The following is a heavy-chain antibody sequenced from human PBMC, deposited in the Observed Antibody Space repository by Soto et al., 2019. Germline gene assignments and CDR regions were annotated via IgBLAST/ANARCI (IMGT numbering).Heavy chain of an antibody. CDR2: ISYDGSNK. CDR3: AKEKSITMDV. J-gene: IGHJ6*02. CDR1: GFTFSSYG. Sequence: GGSLRLSCAASGFTFSSYGMHWVRPAAGKGLEWVAIISYDGSNKYYADSVKGRFTISRDNSKNTLYLQMNSLRAEDTAVYYCAKEKSITMDVWGQGTTVTVSS. V-gene: IGHV3-30*18. D-gene: IGHD3-10*01.